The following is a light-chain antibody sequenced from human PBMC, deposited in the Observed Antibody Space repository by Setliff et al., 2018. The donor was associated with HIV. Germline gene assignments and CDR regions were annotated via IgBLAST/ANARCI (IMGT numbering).Light chain of an antibody. V-gene: IGLV2-11*01. CDR1: SSEVGGFNS. CDR2: DVS. J-gene: IGLJ1*01. Sequence: QSALPQPRSVSGSPGQSVTISCTGTSSEVGGFNSVSWYQHHPGKAPKVMIFDVSKRPTGVPDRFSGSKYGNTASLTISGLQAEDEADYYCCSYADSYTSLYVFGTGTKVTVL. CDR3: CSYADSYTSLYV.